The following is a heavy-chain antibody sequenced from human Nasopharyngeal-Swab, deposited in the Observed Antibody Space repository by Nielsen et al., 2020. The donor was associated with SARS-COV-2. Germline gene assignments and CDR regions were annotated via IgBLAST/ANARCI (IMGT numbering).Heavy chain of an antibody. J-gene: IGHJ4*02. V-gene: IGHV4-39*02. D-gene: IGHD3-3*01. Sequence: SETLSLTCTVSGGSITSSRHRWGWIRQPPGKGLQWIGQILVNRYTEYHPSVRGRITVYADTSENSFSLRLTSVTAADTAVYYCARPDPFGSEDKWGQGTLVTVSS. CDR2: ILVNRYT. CDR1: GGSITSSRHR. CDR3: ARPDPFGSEDK.